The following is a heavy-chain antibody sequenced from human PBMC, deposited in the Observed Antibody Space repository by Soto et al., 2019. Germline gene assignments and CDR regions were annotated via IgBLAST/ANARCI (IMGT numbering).Heavy chain of an antibody. D-gene: IGHD1-26*01. Sequence: ASLKVSCKASGYTFTSYGISWVRQAPGQGLEWMGWISAYNGNTNYAQKLQGRVTMTTDTSTSTAYMELRSLRSDDTAVYYCARDSGSSYYYYYGMDVWGQGTTVTVSS. J-gene: IGHJ6*02. CDR1: GYTFTSYG. CDR2: ISAYNGNT. V-gene: IGHV1-18*01. CDR3: ARDSGSSYYYYYGMDV.